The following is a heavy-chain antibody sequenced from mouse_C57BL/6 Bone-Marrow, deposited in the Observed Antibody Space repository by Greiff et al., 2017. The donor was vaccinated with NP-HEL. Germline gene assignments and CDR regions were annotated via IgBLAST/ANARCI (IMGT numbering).Heavy chain of an antibody. V-gene: IGHV1-19*01. CDR2: INPYNGGT. Sequence: EVQLQQSGPVLVKPGASVKMSCKASGYTFTDYYMNWVKQSHGKSLEWIGVINPYNGGTSYNQKFKGKATLTVDKSSSTAYMELNSLTSEDSAVYYCARYWDPLAYWGQGTLVTVSA. J-gene: IGHJ3*01. D-gene: IGHD4-1*01. CDR3: ARYWDPLAY. CDR1: GYTFTDYY.